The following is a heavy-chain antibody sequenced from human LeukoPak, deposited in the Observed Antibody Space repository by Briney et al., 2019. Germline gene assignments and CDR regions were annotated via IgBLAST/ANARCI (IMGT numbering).Heavy chain of an antibody. CDR2: IYHSGSA. V-gene: IGHV4-38-2*02. Sequence: TETLSLTCGVSGYSISSGYQWAWIRQSPGKGLGWIGSIYHSGSAHYDPSLKSRVTISVETSKNQFSLNMYSVTAADTAVYYCARDPRWLTPDCTSTSCYENYFDPWGQGTLVTVSS. CDR3: ARDPRWLTPDCTSTSCYENYFDP. CDR1: GYSISSGYQ. J-gene: IGHJ5*02. D-gene: IGHD2-2*01.